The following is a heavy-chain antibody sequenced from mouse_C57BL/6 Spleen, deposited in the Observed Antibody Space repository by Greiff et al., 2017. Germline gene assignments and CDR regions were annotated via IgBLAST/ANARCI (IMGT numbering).Heavy chain of an antibody. J-gene: IGHJ4*01. CDR1: GYTFTTYP. Sequence: QVQLQQSGAELVKPGASVKMSCKASGYTFTTYPIAWMKQNHGKSLEWIGNFHPYNDDTKYNEKFKGKATLTADKSSSTAYMQLSSLTSEDSAVYFCARRGNYEGYYAMDYRGQGTSVTVSS. CDR3: ARRGNYEGYYAMDY. D-gene: IGHD2-1*01. V-gene: IGHV1-47*01. CDR2: FHPYNDDT.